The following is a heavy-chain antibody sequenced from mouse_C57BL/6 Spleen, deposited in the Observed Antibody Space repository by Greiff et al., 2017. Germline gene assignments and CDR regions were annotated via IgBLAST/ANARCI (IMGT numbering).Heavy chain of an antibody. V-gene: IGHV1-9*01. Sequence: QVQLQQSGAELMKPGASVKLSCKATGYTFTGYWIEWVKQRPGHGLEWIGEILPGSGSTNYNEKFKGKATFTADTSSNTAYMQLSSLTTEDSAIYYCARRGDGPLEGYFDVWGTGTTVTVSS. CDR2: ILPGSGST. D-gene: IGHD2-3*01. CDR1: GYTFTGYW. CDR3: ARRGDGPLEGYFDV. J-gene: IGHJ1*03.